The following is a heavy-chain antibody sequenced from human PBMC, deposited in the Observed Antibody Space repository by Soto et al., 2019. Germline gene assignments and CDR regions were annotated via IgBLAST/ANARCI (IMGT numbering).Heavy chain of an antibody. CDR1: GGSISSSNW. Sequence: SETLSRTCAVSGGSISSSNWWSFVRQPPGKGLEWIGEIYHSGSTNYNPSLKSRVTISVDKSKNQFSLKLSSVTAADTAVYYCAGIFGVVTDPYGMDVWGQGTTVTVSS. V-gene: IGHV4-4*02. D-gene: IGHD3-3*01. CDR2: IYHSGST. CDR3: AGIFGVVTDPYGMDV. J-gene: IGHJ6*02.